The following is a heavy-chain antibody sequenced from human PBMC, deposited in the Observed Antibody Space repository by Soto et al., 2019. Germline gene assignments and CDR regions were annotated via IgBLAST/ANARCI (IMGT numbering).Heavy chain of an antibody. CDR3: AKDRTFGVVNSWFDP. J-gene: IGHJ5*02. D-gene: IGHD3-3*01. Sequence: PVGSLRLSCAASGFTFSSYAMSWVRQAPGKGLEWVSAISGSGGSTYYADSVKGRFTISRDNSKNTLYLQMNSLRAEDTAVYYCAKDRTFGVVNSWFDPWGQGTLVTVSS. CDR2: ISGSGGST. V-gene: IGHV3-23*01. CDR1: GFTFSSYA.